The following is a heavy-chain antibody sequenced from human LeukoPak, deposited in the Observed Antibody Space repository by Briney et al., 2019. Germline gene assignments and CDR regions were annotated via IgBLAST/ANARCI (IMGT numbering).Heavy chain of an antibody. CDR3: ARSYVWGSYRYPDAFDI. D-gene: IGHD3-16*02. Sequence: GESLKISCKGSGYSFTSYWIGWVRQMPGKGLEWMGIIYPGDSDTRYSPSFQGQVTISADKSISTAYLQWSSLKASDTAMYYCARSYVWGSYRYPDAFDIWAKGQWSPSLQ. CDR1: GYSFTSYW. V-gene: IGHV5-51*01. CDR2: IYPGDSDT. J-gene: IGHJ3*02.